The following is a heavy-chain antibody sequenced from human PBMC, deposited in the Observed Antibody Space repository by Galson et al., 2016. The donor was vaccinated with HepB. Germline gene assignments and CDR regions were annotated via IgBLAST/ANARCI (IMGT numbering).Heavy chain of an antibody. CDR3: ARGSAIGPLAKFDY. Sequence: SVKVSCKASGNTFTNYGINWVRQAPGQGLEWMGWLSNYNGKTNYAQRFQGRVTMTTDTPTSTAHMELRSLRYDDTAVYYCARGSAIGPLAKFDYWGQGTLVTVSS. J-gene: IGHJ4*02. CDR2: LSNYNGKT. CDR1: GNTFTNYG. V-gene: IGHV1-18*01. D-gene: IGHD3-3*01.